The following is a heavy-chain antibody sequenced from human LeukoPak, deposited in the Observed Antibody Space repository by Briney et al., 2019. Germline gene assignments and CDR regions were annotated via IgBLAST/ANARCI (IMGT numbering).Heavy chain of an antibody. D-gene: IGHD6-13*01. V-gene: IGHV3-7*01. CDR3: ARDGEYSSSWYDY. Sequence: PGGSLRLSCAASELTFSDYCMTWVRQGPGKGLEWVATITKDGAEKYHVDSVKGRFTISRDNAENSLFLHMNSLRAEDTAVYYCARDGEYSSSWYDYWGQGTLVTVSS. J-gene: IGHJ4*02. CDR1: ELTFSDYC. CDR2: ITKDGAEK.